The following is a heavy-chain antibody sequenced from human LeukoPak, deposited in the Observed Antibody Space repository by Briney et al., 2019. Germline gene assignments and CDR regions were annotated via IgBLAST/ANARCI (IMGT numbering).Heavy chain of an antibody. J-gene: IGHJ4*02. D-gene: IGHD3-16*01. CDR1: GYTFTGYY. CDR2: INPYSGDT. V-gene: IGHV1-2*02. Sequence: ASVKVSCKASGYTFTGYYLHWVRQAPGQGHEWMGWINPYSGDTNYAHTFQGRVTVTRDTSISTAYMELSRLRSDDTAVYYCARLVHSGVGEDDYWGQGTLVTVSS. CDR3: ARLVHSGVGEDDY.